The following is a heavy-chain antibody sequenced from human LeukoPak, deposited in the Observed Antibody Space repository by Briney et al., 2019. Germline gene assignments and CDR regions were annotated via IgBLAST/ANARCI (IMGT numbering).Heavy chain of an antibody. CDR2: IFHSGST. V-gene: IGHV4-38-2*02. Sequence: SDTLSLTCTVSGYSISSGYYWGWIRQPPGKGLEWIGIIFHSGSTYYNPSLKGRVTISVDTSKEQSSLNLTSVTAADTAVYYCARDLEWELPIWGQGTLVTVSS. J-gene: IGHJ4*02. CDR3: ARDLEWELPI. CDR1: GYSISSGYY. D-gene: IGHD1-26*01.